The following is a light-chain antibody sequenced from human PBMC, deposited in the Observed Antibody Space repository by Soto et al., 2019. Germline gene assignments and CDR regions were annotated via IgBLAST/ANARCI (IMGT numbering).Light chain of an antibody. Sequence: EIVLTQSPVTLSLSPGERATLSCRASQSVSTYLAWYQQKPGQAPRLLIYDAFKRATGIPARFSGSGSGTDFTLTISSLEPEDFAVYYWHQRSNWPSTFGGGTKVEIK. CDR3: HQRSNWPST. V-gene: IGKV3-11*01. J-gene: IGKJ4*01. CDR2: DAF. CDR1: QSVSTY.